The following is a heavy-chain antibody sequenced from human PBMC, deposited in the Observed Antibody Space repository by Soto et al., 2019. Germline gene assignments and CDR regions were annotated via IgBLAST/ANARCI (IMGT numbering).Heavy chain of an antibody. V-gene: IGHV1-69*01. J-gene: IGHJ4*02. D-gene: IGHD6-19*01. Sequence: QVHLVQSGAEVKKPGSSVKVSCKASGGPFSNYAISWVRQAPGQGLEWLGGIVPVFRTPNYADKFQGRLTVTADESTSTAYMELSSLTSEDTAMYFCARDARRGQWLVPPGFGFWGQGTLVIVSS. CDR1: GGPFSNYA. CDR3: ARDARRGQWLVPPGFGF. CDR2: IVPVFRTP.